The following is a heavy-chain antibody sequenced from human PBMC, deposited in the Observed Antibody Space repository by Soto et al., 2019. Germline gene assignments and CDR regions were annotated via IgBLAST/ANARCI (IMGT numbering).Heavy chain of an antibody. Sequence: GGSLRLSCAASGFTFSSYGMHWVRQAPGKGLEWVAVIWYDGSNKYYADSVKGRFTISRDNSKNTLYLQMNSLRAEDTAVYYCARGLGITMVRGASGGMDVWGQGTTVTVSS. D-gene: IGHD3-10*01. CDR1: GFTFSSYG. CDR2: IWYDGSNK. CDR3: ARGLGITMVRGASGGMDV. V-gene: IGHV3-33*01. J-gene: IGHJ6*02.